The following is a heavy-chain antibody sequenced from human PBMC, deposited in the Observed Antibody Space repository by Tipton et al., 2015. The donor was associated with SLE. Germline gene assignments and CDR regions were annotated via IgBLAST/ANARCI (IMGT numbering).Heavy chain of an antibody. CDR2: IYYSGST. CDR3: ARSPGRLRSMDY. V-gene: IGHV4-59*01. J-gene: IGHJ4*02. D-gene: IGHD3-3*01. CDR1: GGSISSYY. Sequence: LSLTCAVSGGSISSYYWSWIRQPPGKGLEWIGYIYYSGSTNYNPSLKSRVTISVDTSKNQFSLKLSSVTAADTAVYFCARSPGRLRSMDYWGQGTLVTVSS.